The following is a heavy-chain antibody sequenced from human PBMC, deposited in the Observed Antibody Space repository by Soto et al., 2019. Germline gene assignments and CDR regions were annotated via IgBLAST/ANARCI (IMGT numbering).Heavy chain of an antibody. CDR3: ATYYCSGGSCYGGWFDP. J-gene: IGHJ5*02. V-gene: IGHV4-34*01. CDR2: INHSGST. D-gene: IGHD2-15*01. CDR1: GGSFSGYY. Sequence: PSETLSLTCAVYGGSFSGYYWSWIRQPPGKGLEWIGEINHSGSTNYSPSLKSRVTISVDTSKNQFSLKLSSVTAADTAVYYCATYYCSGGSCYGGWFDPWGQGTLVTVSS.